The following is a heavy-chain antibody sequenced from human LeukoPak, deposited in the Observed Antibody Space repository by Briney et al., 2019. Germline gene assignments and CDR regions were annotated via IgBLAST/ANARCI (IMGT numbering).Heavy chain of an antibody. CDR1: GFTFSSYS. V-gene: IGHV3-7*01. J-gene: IGHJ5*02. Sequence: GGSLRLSCAASGFTFSSYSMNWVRQAPGKGLEWVANIKQDGSEKYYVDSVKGRFTISRDNAKNSLYLQMNSLRAEDTAVYYCARDYYDSSGYYYGWFDPWGQGTLVTVSS. D-gene: IGHD3-22*01. CDR3: ARDYYDSSGYYYGWFDP. CDR2: IKQDGSEK.